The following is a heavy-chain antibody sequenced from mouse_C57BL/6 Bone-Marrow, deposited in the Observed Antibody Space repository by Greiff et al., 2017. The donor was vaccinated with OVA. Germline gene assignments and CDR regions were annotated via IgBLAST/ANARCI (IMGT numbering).Heavy chain of an antibody. J-gene: IGHJ3*01. CDR3: ARLSGWFAY. CDR2: INPGSGGT. CDR1: GYAFTNYL. Sequence: QVQLQQSGAELVRPGTSVKVSCKASGYAFTNYLIEGVKQRPGQGLEWIGVINPGSGGTNYNEKFKGKATLTADKSSSTAYMQLSSLTSEDSAFYFCARLSGWFAYWGQGTLVTVSA. D-gene: IGHD1-3*01. V-gene: IGHV1-54*01.